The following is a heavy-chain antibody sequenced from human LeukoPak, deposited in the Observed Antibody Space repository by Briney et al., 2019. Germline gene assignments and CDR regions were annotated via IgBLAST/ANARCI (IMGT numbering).Heavy chain of an antibody. CDR1: GYTFTNYG. V-gene: IGHV1-18*01. D-gene: IGHD3-3*01. Sequence: GATVKVSCKASGYTFTNYGISWVRQAPGQGLEWMGWISIYNGNTDYAQKLRGRVTMTTDTSTSTAYMELRSLRSDDTAVYYCARITSDFWSGYYMPDDPWGQGTQVTVSS. CDR3: ARITSDFWSGYYMPDDP. J-gene: IGHJ5*02. CDR2: ISIYNGNT.